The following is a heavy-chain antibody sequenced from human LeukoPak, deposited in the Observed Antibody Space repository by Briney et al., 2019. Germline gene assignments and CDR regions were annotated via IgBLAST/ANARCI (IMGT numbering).Heavy chain of an antibody. V-gene: IGHV3-30-3*01. CDR1: GFTFSSYA. CDR3: GREEFHSADF. CDR2: IPYDGSNK. J-gene: IGHJ4*02. Sequence: GGSLRLSCAASGFTFSSYAMHWVRQAPGKGLEWVAVIPYDGSNKYYADSVKGRFTISRDNSKNTLYLQMNSLRAEDTAVYYCGREEFHSADFRGQGTLVTVSS. D-gene: IGHD3-10*01.